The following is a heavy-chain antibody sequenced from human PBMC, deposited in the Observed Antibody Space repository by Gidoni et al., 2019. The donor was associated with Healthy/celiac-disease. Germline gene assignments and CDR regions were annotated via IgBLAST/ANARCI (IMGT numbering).Heavy chain of an antibody. CDR2: IYHSGST. CDR3: ARNPAGWLYAFDI. Sequence: QVQLQESGPGLVKPSGTMSLTCDDSGGPIRSSNWWSWVRQPPGKGLEWIGEIYHSGSTNYNPSLKSRVTISGDKSKNQFSLKLSSVTAADTAVYYCARNPAGWLYAFDIWGQGTMVTVSS. J-gene: IGHJ3*02. V-gene: IGHV4-4*02. CDR1: GGPIRSSNW. D-gene: IGHD3-22*01.